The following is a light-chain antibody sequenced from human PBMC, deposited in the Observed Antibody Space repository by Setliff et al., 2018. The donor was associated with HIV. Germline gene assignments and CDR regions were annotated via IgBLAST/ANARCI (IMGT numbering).Light chain of an antibody. CDR2: SNN. CDR3: GSCTSTSPCA. Sequence: QSVLTQPPSAYGAPGQRVTISCSGSSSNIGSNSANWYQQLPGTAPKRLIYSNNQRPSGVPDRFSGSKSGTSASLASSGLQSEDEADYYCGSCTSTSPCAFGTGTKVTVL. J-gene: IGLJ1*01. V-gene: IGLV1-44*01. CDR1: SSNIGSNS.